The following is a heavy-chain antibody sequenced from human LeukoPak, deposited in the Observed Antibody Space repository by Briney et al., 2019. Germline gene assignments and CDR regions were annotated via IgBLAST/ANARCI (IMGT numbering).Heavy chain of an antibody. D-gene: IGHD3-10*01. CDR1: GFTFSSYW. Sequence: PGGSLRLPCAASGFTFSSYWMSWVRQAPGKGLEWVANIKQDGSEKYYVDSVKGRFTISRDNAKNSLYLQMNSLRAEDTAVSYCARDSRLLWFGEFVFDYWGQGTLVTVSS. V-gene: IGHV3-7*01. CDR3: ARDSRLLWFGEFVFDY. J-gene: IGHJ4*02. CDR2: IKQDGSEK.